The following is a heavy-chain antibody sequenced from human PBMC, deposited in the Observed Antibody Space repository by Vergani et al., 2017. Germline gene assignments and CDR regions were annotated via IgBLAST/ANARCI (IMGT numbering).Heavy chain of an antibody. CDR2: ISSGSGYI. CDR1: GFTFSSYS. J-gene: IGHJ4*02. CDR3: ARLEYSSSSDY. D-gene: IGHD6-6*01. Sequence: EVQLVESGGGLVKPGGSLRLSCAASGFTFSSYSMNWVRQAPGKGLEWVSSISSGSGYIDYADSVKGRFTISRDNAKKSLYLQMNSLRAEDTAMYYCARLEYSSSSDYWGQGTLVTVSS. V-gene: IGHV3-21*01.